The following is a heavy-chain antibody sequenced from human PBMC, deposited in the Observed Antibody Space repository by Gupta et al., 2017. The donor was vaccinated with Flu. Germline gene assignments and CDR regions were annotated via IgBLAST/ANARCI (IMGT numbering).Heavy chain of an antibody. D-gene: IGHD3-22*01. V-gene: IGHV1-69*01. J-gene: IGHJ1*01. CDR1: GNTFSSYA. CDR2: IIPIFGTP. CDR3: ARGDGDSSGYYYSGYFQK. Sequence: QVQLVQSGAEVKKPGSSVKVSCKASGNTFSSYAISWVRQAPGQGLEWMGGIIPIFGTPKYAQKFQGRVTITAGDLPSTAYMELSSLRSEDTAVYYCARGDGDSSGYYYSGYFQKWGQGTLVTVSS.